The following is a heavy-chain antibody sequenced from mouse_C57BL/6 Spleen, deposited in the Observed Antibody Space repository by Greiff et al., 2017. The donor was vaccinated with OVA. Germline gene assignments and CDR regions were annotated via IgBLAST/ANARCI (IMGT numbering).Heavy chain of an antibody. V-gene: IGHV5-16*01. CDR2: INYDGSST. Sequence: EVKVVESEGGLVQPGSSMKLSCTASGFTFSDYYMAWVRQVPEKGLEWVANINYDGSSTYYLDSLKSRFIISRDNAKNILYLQMSSLKSEDTATYYCARDDGITSGFAYWGQGTLVTVSA. J-gene: IGHJ3*01. CDR3: ARDDGITSGFAY. CDR1: GFTFSDYY. D-gene: IGHD2-3*01.